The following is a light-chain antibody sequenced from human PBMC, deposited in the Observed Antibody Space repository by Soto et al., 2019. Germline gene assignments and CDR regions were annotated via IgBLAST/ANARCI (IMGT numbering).Light chain of an antibody. CDR3: CSYAGSNNLI. CDR2: EVS. CDR1: SSDIGAYNY. J-gene: IGLJ1*01. Sequence: QPALTQPPSASGSPGQSVTISCTGTSSDIGAYNYVSWYQQYPGKAPKLMIFEVSKRPSGVPDRFSGSKSGNTASLTVSGLQAEDEADYYCCSYAGSNNLIFGTGTKVTVL. V-gene: IGLV2-8*01.